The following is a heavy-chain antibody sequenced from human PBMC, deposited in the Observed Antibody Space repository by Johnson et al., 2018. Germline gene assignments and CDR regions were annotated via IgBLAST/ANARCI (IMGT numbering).Heavy chain of an antibody. V-gene: IGHV3-74*02. CDR2: INSDGSST. J-gene: IGHJ1*01. Sequence: VQLVQSGGGLVQPGGSLRLSCAASGFTFSSYWMHWVRQAPGKGLVWVSRINSDGSSTSYADSVKGRFTISRDNAKNTLYLQMDSLRPEDTALYYCAKAPVGWLGEGAEYFQHWGQGTLVTVSS. CDR1: GFTFSSYW. CDR3: AKAPVGWLGEGAEYFQH. D-gene: IGHD3-3*01.